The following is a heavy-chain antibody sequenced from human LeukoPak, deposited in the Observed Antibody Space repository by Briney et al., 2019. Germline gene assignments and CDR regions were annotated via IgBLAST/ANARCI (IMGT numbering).Heavy chain of an antibody. CDR2: IYYSGSA. Sequence: SETLSLTCTVSGGSVSSGSFYWSWIRQPPGKGLEWIGYIYYSGSASYNPSLKNRVTMSVDRSKNQFSLKLSSVTAADTAVYYCAREGVVTRNWFDPWGQGTLVTVSS. D-gene: IGHD3-3*01. CDR3: AREGVVTRNWFDP. J-gene: IGHJ5*02. V-gene: IGHV4-61*01. CDR1: GGSVSSGSFY.